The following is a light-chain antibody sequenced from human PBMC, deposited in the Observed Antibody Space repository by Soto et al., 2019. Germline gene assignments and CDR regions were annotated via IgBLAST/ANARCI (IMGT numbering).Light chain of an antibody. CDR3: EQYNNWPPLT. J-gene: IGKJ4*01. CDR2: GAS. CDR1: QSVSTN. Sequence: EIVMTQFPATLSVSPGERAILSCRASQSVSTNLAWYQQKPGQAPRLLIYGASTRATDIPARFSGSGSGTEFTLTISGLQSGDFAVYYCEQYNNWPPLTFGGGTKVEIK. V-gene: IGKV3-15*01.